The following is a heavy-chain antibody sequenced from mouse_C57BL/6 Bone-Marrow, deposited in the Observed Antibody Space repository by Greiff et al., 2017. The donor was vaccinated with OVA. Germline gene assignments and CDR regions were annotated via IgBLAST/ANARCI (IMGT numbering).Heavy chain of an antibody. CDR2: IYPGDGDT. CDR1: GYAFSSSW. CDR3: ASYGIYD. Sequence: VQLQQSGPELVKPGASVKISCKASGYAFSSSWMNWVKQRPGKGLEWIGRIYPGDGDTNYNGKFKGKATLTADKSSSTAYMQLSSLTSEDSAVYFFASYGIYDWGQGTSVTVSS. V-gene: IGHV1-82*01. J-gene: IGHJ4*01.